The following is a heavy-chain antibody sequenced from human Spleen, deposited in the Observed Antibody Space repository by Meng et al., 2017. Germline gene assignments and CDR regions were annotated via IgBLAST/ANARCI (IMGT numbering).Heavy chain of an antibody. CDR1: GFTFSNYA. D-gene: IGHD3-10*01. V-gene: IGHV3-23*01. J-gene: IGHJ4*02. Sequence: GESLKISCAASGFTFSNYAMSWVRQAPGKGLEWVSAISDSGGNTYSADSVKGRFTISRDNSKNMFYLQMNSLRAEDTAVYYCAKDHYGSGSYHYWGQGTLVTVSS. CDR3: AKDHYGSGSYHY. CDR2: ISDSGGNT.